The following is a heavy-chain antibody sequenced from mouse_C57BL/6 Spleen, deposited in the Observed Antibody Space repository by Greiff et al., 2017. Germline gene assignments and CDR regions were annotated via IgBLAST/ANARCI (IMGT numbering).Heavy chain of an antibody. J-gene: IGHJ1*03. D-gene: IGHD1-1*01. V-gene: IGHV1-50*01. CDR2: IDPSDSYT. CDR1: GYTFTSYW. Sequence: QVQLQQPGAELVKPGASVKLSCKASGYTFTSYWLQWVKQRPGQGLEWIGQIDPSDSYTNYHQKFKGKATLTVDTSSSTDYMQLSSLTSEDSAVYYCARSGGVVADFDVWCTGTTVTVSS. CDR3: ARSGGVVADFDV.